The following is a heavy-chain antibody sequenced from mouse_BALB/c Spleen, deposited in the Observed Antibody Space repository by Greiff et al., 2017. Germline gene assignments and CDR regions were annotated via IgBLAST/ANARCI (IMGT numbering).Heavy chain of an antibody. V-gene: IGHV1S135*01. CDR2: IDPYNGGT. CDR1: GYSFTDYN. J-gene: IGHJ1*01. Sequence: VQLQQSGPELVKPGASVKVSCKASGYSFTDYNMYWVKQSHGKSLEWIGYIDPYNGGTSYNQKFKGKATLTVDKSSSTAYMQLSSLTSEDSAVYYCTRWGLLRSGYFDVWGAGTTVTVSS. D-gene: IGHD1-1*01. CDR3: TRWGLLRSGYFDV.